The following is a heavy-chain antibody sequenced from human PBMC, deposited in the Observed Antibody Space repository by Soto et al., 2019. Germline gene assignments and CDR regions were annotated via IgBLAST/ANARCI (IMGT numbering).Heavy chain of an antibody. V-gene: IGHV3-30-3*01. CDR3: ARDPIKAAVFDLYDDHQDGKDV. CDR1: GFTFSSYA. CDR2: ISYGGSNK. D-gene: IGHD3-9*01. J-gene: IGHJ6*02. Sequence: GGSLRLSCAASGFTFSSYAMHWVRQAPGKGLEWVAVISYGGSNKYYADSVKGRFTISRDNSKNTLYLQMNSLRAEDTAVYYCARDPIKAAVFDLYDDHQDGKDVSTQGTTVTGAS.